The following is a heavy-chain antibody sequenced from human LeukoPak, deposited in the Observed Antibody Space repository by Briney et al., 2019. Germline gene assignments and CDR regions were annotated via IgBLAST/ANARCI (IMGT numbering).Heavy chain of an antibody. Sequence: PGGSLRLSCVASAFSDKSNYMSWVRQAPGKGLEWVSVSYSGGSTYYEDSEKGRFTVSSDVSKNTLYLQMNNLRGEDTAVYYCASRHCSGENCYAGPLDFWGQGIQVTVSS. CDR2: SYSGGST. D-gene: IGHD2-8*02. V-gene: IGHV3-53*01. J-gene: IGHJ4*02. CDR1: AFSDKSNY. CDR3: ASRHCSGENCYAGPLDF.